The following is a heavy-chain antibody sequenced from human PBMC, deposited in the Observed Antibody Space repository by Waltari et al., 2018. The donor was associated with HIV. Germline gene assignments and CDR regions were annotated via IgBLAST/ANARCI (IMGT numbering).Heavy chain of an antibody. D-gene: IGHD6-19*01. CDR1: GFRFSAYN. CDR2: IGSLQNFI. V-gene: IGHV3-21*01. J-gene: IGHJ5*02. CDR3: ARGPSSGWSWFDP. Sequence: EVRLLESGGGLVRPGGSLRLPCAASGFRFSAYNLNWVRQGLGKGLEWVASIGSLQNFIHYADSVKGRFTVSRDNAKNSLYLQMNSLTAEDTAVYYCARGPSSGWSWFDPWGQGTLVTVSS.